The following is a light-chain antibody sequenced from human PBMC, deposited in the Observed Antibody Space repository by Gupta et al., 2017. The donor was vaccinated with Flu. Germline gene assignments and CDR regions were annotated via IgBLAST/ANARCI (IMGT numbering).Light chain of an antibody. CDR3: QQHLSFLT. J-gene: IGKJ3*01. CDR2: WAS. CDR1: QSVVWSSNNRND. Sequence: DIVLTQSPDCLAESLGERATINCKSSQSVVWSSNNRNDLDWYQQKPGQPPKLIISWASNRKSGVPDRFSGSGYGTDFTRTSSSRQVDDVAVYYGQQHLSFLTFGHGTKVDIK. V-gene: IGKV4-1*01.